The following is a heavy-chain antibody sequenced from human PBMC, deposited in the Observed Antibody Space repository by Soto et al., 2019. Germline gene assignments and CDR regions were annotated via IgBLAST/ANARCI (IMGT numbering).Heavy chain of an antibody. V-gene: IGHV3-64D*06. CDR2: ISSYGDSA. CDR3: VKASRAYSSSSTFDY. Sequence: PGGSLRLSCSASGFMFSYYGMHWGRQAPGKGLEYVSGISSYGDSAFYADVVKGRFTISRDDCKNTQYLQMSSLRGEDTAIYYCVKASRAYSSSSTFDYWGQGVLVTVSS. J-gene: IGHJ4*02. CDR1: GFMFSYYG. D-gene: IGHD6-6*01.